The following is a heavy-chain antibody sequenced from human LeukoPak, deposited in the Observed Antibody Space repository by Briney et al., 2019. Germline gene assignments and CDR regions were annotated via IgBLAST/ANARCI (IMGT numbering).Heavy chain of an antibody. CDR3: ARAIYDILTGYLDYFDY. CDR2: IKQDGSEK. D-gene: IGHD3-9*01. V-gene: IGHV3-7*03. Sequence: GGSLRLSCAASGFTFSSFWMSWVRQAPGKGLAWVANIKQDGSEKYFVDSVKGRFTISRDNAKNSLYLQMSSLRAEDTAVYYCARAIYDILTGYLDYFDYWGQGTLVTVSS. CDR1: GFTFSSFW. J-gene: IGHJ4*02.